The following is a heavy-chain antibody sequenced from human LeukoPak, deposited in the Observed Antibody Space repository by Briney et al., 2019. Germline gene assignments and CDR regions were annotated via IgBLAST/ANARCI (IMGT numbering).Heavy chain of an antibody. CDR1: GFTFSSYS. CDR2: ISSSSITI. J-gene: IGHJ4*02. D-gene: IGHD2-2*01. Sequence: GGSLRLSCAASGFTFSSYSLNWVRQAPGKGLEWVSFISSSSITIYYADSVKGRFTISRDNAEKSLYLQMNSPRVEDTALYYCAKESVQAAPLYGVDGWGQGTQVTVSS. V-gene: IGHV3-48*04. CDR3: AKESVQAAPLYGVDG.